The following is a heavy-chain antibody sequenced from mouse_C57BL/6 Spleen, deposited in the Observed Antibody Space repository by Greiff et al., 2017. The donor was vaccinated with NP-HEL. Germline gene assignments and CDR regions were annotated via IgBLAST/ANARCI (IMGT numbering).Heavy chain of an antibody. V-gene: IGHV1-82*01. J-gene: IGHJ2*01. CDR2: IYPGDGDT. Sequence: QVQLQQSGPELVKPGASVKISCKASGYAFSSSWMNWVKQRPGKGLEWIGRIYPGDGDTNYNGKFKGKAKLTADKSTSTAYMQLSSLTSEGAAVYFGARGETPFDYWGQGTTLTVSS. CDR1: GYAFSSSW. CDR3: ARGETPFDY.